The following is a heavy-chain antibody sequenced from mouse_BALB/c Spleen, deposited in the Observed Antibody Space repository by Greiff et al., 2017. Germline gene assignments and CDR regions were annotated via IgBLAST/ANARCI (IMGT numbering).Heavy chain of an antibody. Sequence: EVNVVESGGGLVQPGGSLRLSCATSGFTFTDYYMSWVRQPPGKALEWLGFIRNKANGYTTEYSASVKGRFTISRDNSQSILYLQMNTLRAEDSATYYCARVLGRYAMDYWGQGTSVTVSS. CDR3: ARVLGRYAMDY. D-gene: IGHD4-1*01. CDR2: IRNKANGYTT. V-gene: IGHV7-3*02. CDR1: GFTFTDYY. J-gene: IGHJ4*01.